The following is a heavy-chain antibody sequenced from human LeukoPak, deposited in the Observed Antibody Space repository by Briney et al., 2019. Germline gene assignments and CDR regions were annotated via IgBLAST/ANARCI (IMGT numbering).Heavy chain of an antibody. CDR1: GFTISSYA. CDR2: ISGSGGRT. J-gene: IGHJ4*02. Sequence: GGSLRLSCAASGFTISSYAMSWVSQAPGKGLEWVSAISGSGGRTYYADSVKGRFTISRDNSMDTLYLQMNSLRADDTAVYYCAKGARWELPLDYWGQGTLVTVSS. CDR3: AKGARWELPLDY. V-gene: IGHV3-23*01. D-gene: IGHD1-26*01.